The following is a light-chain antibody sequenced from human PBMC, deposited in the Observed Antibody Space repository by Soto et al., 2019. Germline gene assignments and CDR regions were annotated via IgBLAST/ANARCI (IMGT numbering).Light chain of an antibody. J-gene: IGLJ1*01. V-gene: IGLV2-14*01. Sequence: QSVLPQPASVSGSPGQSITISCTGTSSDVGGYNYVSWYQQHPGKAPKLMIYDVSNRPSGVSNRFSGFKSGNTASLTISGLQAEDEDDYYCSSYTSSSTLYVFGTGTKVTVL. CDR3: SSYTSSSTLYV. CDR2: DVS. CDR1: SSDVGGYNY.